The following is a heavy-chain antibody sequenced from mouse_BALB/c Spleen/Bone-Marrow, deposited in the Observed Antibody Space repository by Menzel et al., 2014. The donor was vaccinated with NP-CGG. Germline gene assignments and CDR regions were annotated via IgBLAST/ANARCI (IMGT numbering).Heavy chain of an antibody. CDR1: GYSITSDYA. CDR2: ISYSGST. D-gene: IGHD1-1*01. Sequence: EVKLQESGPGLVKPSQSLSLTCTVTGYSITSDYAWNWIRQFPGNKLEWMGYISYSGSTSYNPSLKSRISITRDTSKNQFFLQLNSVTTEDTATYYCARSVYYGSSYVDYWGQGTTLTVSS. J-gene: IGHJ2*01. CDR3: ARSVYYGSSYVDY. V-gene: IGHV3-2*02.